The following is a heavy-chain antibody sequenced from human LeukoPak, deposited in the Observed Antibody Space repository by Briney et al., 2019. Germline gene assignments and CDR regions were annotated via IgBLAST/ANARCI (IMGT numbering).Heavy chain of an antibody. V-gene: IGHV1-2*02. J-gene: IGHJ4*02. CDR3: AREGYGDSSSWYYFDY. D-gene: IGHD6-13*01. CDR1: GYTFTGYY. Sequence: GASVKVSCKASGYTFTGYYMHWVRQAPGQGLEWMGWINPNSGGTNYAQKFQGRVTMTRDTSISTAYMELSRLRSADTAVYYCAREGYGDSSSWYYFDYWGQGTLVTVSS. CDR2: INPNSGGT.